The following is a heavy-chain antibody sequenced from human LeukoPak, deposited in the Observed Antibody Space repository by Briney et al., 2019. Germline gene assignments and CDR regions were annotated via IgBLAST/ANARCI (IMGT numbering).Heavy chain of an antibody. J-gene: IGHJ5*02. CDR1: GYTFTGYY. CDR3: ARVRGDIVVVPAAIWFDP. Sequence: SVKVSCKASGYTFTGYYMHWVRQAPGQGLEWMGWIKPNNGGTNYAQKFQGRVTMTRDTSISTAYMELSRLRSDDTAVYYCARVRGDIVVVPAAIWFDPWGQGTLVTVSS. D-gene: IGHD2-2*01. CDR2: IKPNNGGT. V-gene: IGHV1-2*02.